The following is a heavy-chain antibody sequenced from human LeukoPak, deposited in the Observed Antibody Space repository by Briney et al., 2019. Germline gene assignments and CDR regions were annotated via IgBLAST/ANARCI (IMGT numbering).Heavy chain of an antibody. CDR3: ARLGSRHGYNWGDL. CDR1: GYIYTSYW. CDR2: IYPGDSDT. Sequence: GESLKISCNSSGYIYTSYWIGWVRQMPGKGLEWMGIIYPGDSDTRYSPSFQGQVTISADKSINTAYLQWSSLKASDTAMYYCARLGSRHGYNWGDLWGRGTLVSVSS. D-gene: IGHD5-24*01. J-gene: IGHJ5*02. V-gene: IGHV5-51*01.